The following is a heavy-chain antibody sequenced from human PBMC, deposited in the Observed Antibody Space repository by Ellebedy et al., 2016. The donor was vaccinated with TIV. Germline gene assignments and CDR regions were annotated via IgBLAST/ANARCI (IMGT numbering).Heavy chain of an antibody. V-gene: IGHV4-39*01. J-gene: IGHJ4*02. CDR3: ARDSSGYYYSFDY. CDR1: GGSISSSSYY. D-gene: IGHD3-22*01. CDR2: IYYSGST. Sequence: SETLSLTCTVSGGSISSSSYYWGWIRQPPGKGLEWIGSIYYSGSTYYNPSLKSRVTISVDTSKNQFSLKLSSVTAADTAVYYCARDSSGYYYSFDYWGQGTVVTVSS.